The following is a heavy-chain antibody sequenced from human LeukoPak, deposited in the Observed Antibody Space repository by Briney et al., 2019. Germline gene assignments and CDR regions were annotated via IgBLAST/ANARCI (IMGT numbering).Heavy chain of an antibody. D-gene: IGHD3-3*01. J-gene: IGHJ4*02. CDR1: GFTFSSYG. CDR3: AKDRSDYDFWSDGGYFDY. CDR2: IRYDGSNK. Sequence: GGSLRLSCAASGFTFSSYGMHWVRQAPGKGLEWVAFIRYDGSNKYYADSVKGRFTISRDNFKNTLYLQMNSLRAEDTAVYYCAKDRSDYDFWSDGGYFDYWGQGTLVTVSS. V-gene: IGHV3-30*02.